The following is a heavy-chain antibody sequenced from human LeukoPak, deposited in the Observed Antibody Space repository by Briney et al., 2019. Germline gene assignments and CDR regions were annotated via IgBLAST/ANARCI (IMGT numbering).Heavy chain of an antibody. Sequence: SETLSLTCTVPGGSISSYYWSWIRQPPGKGLEWIGYIYYSGSTNYNPSLKSRVTISVDTSKNQFSLKLSSVTAADTAVYYCARDTADSSGYRWDYWGQGTLVTVSS. J-gene: IGHJ4*02. CDR1: GGSISSYY. V-gene: IGHV4-59*01. D-gene: IGHD3-22*01. CDR2: IYYSGST. CDR3: ARDTADSSGYRWDY.